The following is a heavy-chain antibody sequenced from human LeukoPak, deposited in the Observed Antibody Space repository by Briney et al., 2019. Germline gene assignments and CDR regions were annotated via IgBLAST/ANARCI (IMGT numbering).Heavy chain of an antibody. CDR2: ISAYNGNT. CDR3: ARDHCSSTSCYWTTGYYYYYGMDV. Sequence: ASVKVSCKASGGTFSSYAISWVRQAPGQGLEWMGWISAYNGNTNYAQELQGRVTMTTDTSTSTAYMELRSLRSDDTAVYYCARDHCSSTSCYWTTGYYYYYGMDVWGQGTTVTVSS. D-gene: IGHD2-2*01. CDR1: GGTFSSYA. V-gene: IGHV1-18*01. J-gene: IGHJ6*02.